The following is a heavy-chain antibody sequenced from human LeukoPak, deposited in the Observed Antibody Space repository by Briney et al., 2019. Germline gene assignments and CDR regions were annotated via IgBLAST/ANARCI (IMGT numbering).Heavy chain of an antibody. CDR1: GFTFSSYA. Sequence: PGGSLRLSCAASGFTFSSYAMSWVRQAPGKGLEWVSAISGSGGSTYYADSVKGRFTISRDNSKNTLYLQMNSLRAEGTAVYYCAKDHRTLRYFDWSPNYFDYWGQGTLVTVSS. D-gene: IGHD3-9*01. CDR2: ISGSGGST. CDR3: AKDHRTLRYFDWSPNYFDY. V-gene: IGHV3-23*01. J-gene: IGHJ4*02.